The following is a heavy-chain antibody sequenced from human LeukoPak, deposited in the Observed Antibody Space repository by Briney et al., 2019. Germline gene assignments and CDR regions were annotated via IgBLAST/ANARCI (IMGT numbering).Heavy chain of an antibody. J-gene: IGHJ4*02. Sequence: GESLKISCKGSGYSFPTYWIAWVRQMPGKGLEWMGVIYPDESNIRYSPSFQGQVTISADKSISTAYLQWSSLKASDTAMYYCARPPSRGYSSSFEYWGQGTLVTVSS. V-gene: IGHV5-51*01. CDR3: ARPPSRGYSSSFEY. CDR2: IYPDESNI. CDR1: GYSFPTYW. D-gene: IGHD2-2*03.